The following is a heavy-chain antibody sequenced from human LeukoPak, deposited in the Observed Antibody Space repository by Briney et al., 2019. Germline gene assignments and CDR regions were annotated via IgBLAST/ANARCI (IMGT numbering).Heavy chain of an antibody. CDR3: ARVGWELPTRYDY. V-gene: IGHV1-2*06. CDR1: GYTFTGYY. Sequence: ASVTVSCKASGYTFTGYYMHWVRQAPGQGLEWMGRINPNSGGTNYAQKFQGRVTMTRDTSISTAYMELSRLRSDDTAVYYCARVGWELPTRYDYWGQGTLVTVSS. J-gene: IGHJ4*02. CDR2: INPNSGGT. D-gene: IGHD1-26*01.